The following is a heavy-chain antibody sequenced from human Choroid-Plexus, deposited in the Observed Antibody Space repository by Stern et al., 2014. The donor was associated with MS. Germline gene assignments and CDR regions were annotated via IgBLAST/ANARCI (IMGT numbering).Heavy chain of an antibody. D-gene: IGHD1-26*01. Sequence: ESGPTLVKPTQTLTLTCDFSGFSLTTSGVGGGWIRQPPGNALEWLALLYWDDEKRYSPSLKNRLSISTDTAKNQVVLTMTNMDPVDTGTYYCAHRSTSVAGAWASWGQGILVVVSS. V-gene: IGHV2-5*02. J-gene: IGHJ5*02. CDR2: LYWDDEK. CDR3: AHRSTSVAGAWAS. CDR1: GFSLTTSGVG.